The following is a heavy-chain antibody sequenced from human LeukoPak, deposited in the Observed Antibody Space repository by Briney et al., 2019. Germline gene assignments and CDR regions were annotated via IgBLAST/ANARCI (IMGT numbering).Heavy chain of an antibody. CDR3: ARSEMVYYDFWSGYPWGYMDV. V-gene: IGHV3-48*04. CDR1: GFTFRSYS. D-gene: IGHD3-3*01. J-gene: IGHJ6*03. Sequence: GGSLRLSCAASGFTFRSYSMNWVRQAPGKGLEWVSYISSSSSTIHYADSVKGRFTISRDNAKNSLYLQMNSLRAEDTAVYYCARSEMVYYDFWSGYPWGYMDVWGKGTTVTVSS. CDR2: ISSSSSTI.